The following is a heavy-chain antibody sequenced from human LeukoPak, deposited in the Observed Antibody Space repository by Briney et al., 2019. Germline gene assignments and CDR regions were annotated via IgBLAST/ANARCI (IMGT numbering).Heavy chain of an antibody. CDR1: GFTFSTYA. CDR2: IRFSGGNT. Sequence: GGSLRLSWVASGFTFSTYAMNWVRQAPGKGLEWVSVIRFSGGNTNYADSVGGRFTMSRDNSKNTLYLQMNSLRAGDTAVYFCAKESKDGGYDSTYFDYWGQGTLVTVSS. J-gene: IGHJ4*02. D-gene: IGHD5-12*01. V-gene: IGHV3-23*01. CDR3: AKESKDGGYDSTYFDY.